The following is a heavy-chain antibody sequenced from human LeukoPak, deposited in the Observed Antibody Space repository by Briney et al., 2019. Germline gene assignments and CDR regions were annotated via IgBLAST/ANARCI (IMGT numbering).Heavy chain of an antibody. CDR3: ARIGNYYFDN. V-gene: IGHV4-30-4*01. Sequence: SQTLSLTCTVSGDSISSGDYYWTWIRQPPGKGLEWIGYIYFTGTTYYNPSLKSRVTISVDTSKNQFSLKLSSVTAADTAVYYCARIGNYYFDNWGQGTLVTVSA. J-gene: IGHJ4*02. CDR2: IYFTGTT. CDR1: GDSISSGDYY. D-gene: IGHD1-1*01.